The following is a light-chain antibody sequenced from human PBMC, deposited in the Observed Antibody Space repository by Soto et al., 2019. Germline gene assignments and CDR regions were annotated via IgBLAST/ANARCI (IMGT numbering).Light chain of an antibody. J-gene: IGKJ4*01. CDR2: GAS. CDR1: QGISSY. Sequence: TQSPSFLSASVGDRVTITCRASQGISSYLAWYQQKPGQAPRLLIYGASTGATGIPARFSGSGSGTEFILTISSLQSEDFAVYYCQQYSKWPLTFGGGTKVEIK. CDR3: QQYSKWPLT. V-gene: IGKV3-15*01.